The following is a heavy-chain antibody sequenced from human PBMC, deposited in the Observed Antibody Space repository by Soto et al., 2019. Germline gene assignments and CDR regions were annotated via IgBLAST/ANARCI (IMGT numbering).Heavy chain of an antibody. CDR1: GGSISSSSYY. CDR2: IYYSGST. J-gene: IGHJ4*02. D-gene: IGHD1-1*01. Sequence: SETLSLTCTVSGGSISSSSYYWGWIRQPPGKGLEWIGSIYYSGSTYYNPSLKSRVTISVDTSKNQFSLKLSSVTAAETAVYYCARHYAGTTGPVLFDYWGQGTLVTVSS. V-gene: IGHV4-39*01. CDR3: ARHYAGTTGPVLFDY.